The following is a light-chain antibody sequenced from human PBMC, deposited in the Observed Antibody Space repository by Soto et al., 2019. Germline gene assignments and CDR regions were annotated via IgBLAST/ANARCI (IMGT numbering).Light chain of an antibody. Sequence: DIQMPQSPSSLSASVGDRVTITCRASLGVSDYLLWYQQTQGRAPKLLIYSASNLVSGVPSRFSGSGSGTNFTLTISILQPEDFATYYCQQSYRTPHTFGQGTNLETK. CDR1: LGVSDY. V-gene: IGKV1-39*01. CDR3: QQSYRTPHT. CDR2: SAS. J-gene: IGKJ2*01.